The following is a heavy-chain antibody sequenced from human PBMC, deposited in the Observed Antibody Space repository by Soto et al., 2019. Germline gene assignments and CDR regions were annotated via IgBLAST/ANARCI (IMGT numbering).Heavy chain of an antibody. CDR2: MNPNSGNT. J-gene: IGHJ4*02. Sequence: QVQLVQSGAEAKKPGASVKVSCKPSGYTFTSYDINWVRQATGQGLEWRGWMNPNSGNTGYAQKSRGRITMTSDSSISTAYMELRSLKSEDTAVYYCARGLNYYDSSGYDHWGQGTLVTVSS. CDR3: ARGLNYYDSSGYDH. CDR1: GYTFTSYD. V-gene: IGHV1-8*01. D-gene: IGHD3-22*01.